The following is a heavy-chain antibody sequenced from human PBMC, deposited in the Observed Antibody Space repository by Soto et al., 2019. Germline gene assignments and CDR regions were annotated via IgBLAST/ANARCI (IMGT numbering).Heavy chain of an antibody. CDR2: IRSDGSST. D-gene: IGHD2-15*01. Sequence: EVQLVESGGGLVQPGGSLRLSCAASGFTFSSYWMHWVRQAPGKGLVWVSRIRSDGSSTSYADSLKGRFSISRDNAKNKLYMQMNSLKAEDTAVYSCARDREGGNPFDYWGQGTLVTVSS. CDR3: ARDREGGNPFDY. CDR1: GFTFSSYW. J-gene: IGHJ4*02. V-gene: IGHV3-74*01.